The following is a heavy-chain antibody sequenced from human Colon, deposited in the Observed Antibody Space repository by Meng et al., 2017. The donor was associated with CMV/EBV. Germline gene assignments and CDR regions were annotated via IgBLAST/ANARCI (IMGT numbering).Heavy chain of an antibody. CDR3: VKGHTMINP. Sequence: VQLVQAGGGLVGPGGSLRLSCAASGFIFSDYYMTWIREAPGKGLEWVSYISPTGSDTNYADSVRGRFTISRDNAKNSLFLQMSSLTAEDTAVYYCVKGHTMINPWGQGTLVTVSS. V-gene: IGHV3-11*05. J-gene: IGHJ5*02. CDR2: ISPTGSDT. CDR1: GFIFSDYY. D-gene: IGHD3-16*01.